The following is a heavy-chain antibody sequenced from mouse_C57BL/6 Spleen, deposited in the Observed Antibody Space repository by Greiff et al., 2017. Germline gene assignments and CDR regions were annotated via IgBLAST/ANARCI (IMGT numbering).Heavy chain of an antibody. V-gene: IGHV5-4*01. CDR2: ISDGGSYT. Sequence: EVHLVESGGGLVKPGGSLKLSCAASGFTFSSYAMSWVRQTPEKRLEWVATISDGGSYTYYPDNVKGRFTISRDNAKNNLYLQLSHLKSEDTAMYYCAREGGTDYNDFDDRGQGTTLTVAS. CDR3: AREGGTDYNDFDD. J-gene: IGHJ2*01. CDR1: GFTFSSYA. D-gene: IGHD1-3*01.